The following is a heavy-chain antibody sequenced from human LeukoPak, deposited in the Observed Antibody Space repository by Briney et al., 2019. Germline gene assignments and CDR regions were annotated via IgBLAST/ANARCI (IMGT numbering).Heavy chain of an antibody. D-gene: IGHD3-3*01. CDR2: IKGDGIST. V-gene: IGHV3-74*01. CDR3: AKDHYWSIDY. CDR1: GFDFSSNW. Sequence: GGSLRLSCAASGFDFSSNWMHWVHAPGQGLVWVSRIKGDGISTNYADSVKGRFTISRDIAKNTLYLQMNSLRAEDTGVYYCAKDHYWSIDYWGRGTLVTVSS. J-gene: IGHJ4*02.